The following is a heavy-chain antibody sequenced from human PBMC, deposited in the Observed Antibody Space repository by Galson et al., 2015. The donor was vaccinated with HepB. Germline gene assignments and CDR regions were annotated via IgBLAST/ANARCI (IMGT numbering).Heavy chain of an antibody. D-gene: IGHD3-22*01. CDR2: LTGNGGTS. Sequence: SLRLSCAAPGFTYSNYAMHWVRQAPGKGPEYVSALTGNGGTSHHAKAVKGRFTISGDISRNTMYLQTDSLRPEDMAVYYCARERESSGYFGYFDLWGRGTPVIVSS. CDR3: ARERESSGYFGYFDL. J-gene: IGHJ2*01. CDR1: GFTYSNYA. V-gene: IGHV3-64*01.